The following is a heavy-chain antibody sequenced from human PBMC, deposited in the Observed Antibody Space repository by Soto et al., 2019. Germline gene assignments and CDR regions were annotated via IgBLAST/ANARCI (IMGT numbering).Heavy chain of an antibody. J-gene: IGHJ6*02. CDR3: ARDAYYDMGV. CDR2: INSDGSTT. V-gene: IGHV3-74*01. CDR1: GFTFSTYW. Sequence: EVQLVESGGGLVQPGGPLRLSCEGSGFTFSTYWMHWVRQAPGKGLVWVSRINSDGSTTNYADSVKGRFTISRDNAKNTLYLQMNSLRAEDTAVYYCARDAYYDMGVWGRGTTVTVSS.